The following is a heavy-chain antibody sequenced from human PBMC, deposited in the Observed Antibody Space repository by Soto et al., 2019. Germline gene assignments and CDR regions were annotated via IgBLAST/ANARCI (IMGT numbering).Heavy chain of an antibody. Sequence: ASVKVSCKASGYTFTSYGISWVRQDPGQGLEWMGWISAYNGNTNYAQRLQGRVTMTTDTSTSTAYMELRSLRSDDTAVYYCARVLIGIAVAGTLDYWGQGTLVTVSS. CDR3: ARVLIGIAVAGTLDY. D-gene: IGHD6-19*01. J-gene: IGHJ4*02. V-gene: IGHV1-18*04. CDR2: ISAYNGNT. CDR1: GYTFTSYG.